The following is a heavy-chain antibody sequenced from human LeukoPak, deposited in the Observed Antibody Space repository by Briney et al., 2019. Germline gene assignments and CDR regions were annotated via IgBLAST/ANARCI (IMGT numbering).Heavy chain of an antibody. CDR2: INHSGST. Sequence: SETLSLTCAVYGGSFSGYYWSWIRQPPGKGLEWIGEINHSGSTNYNPSLESRATISVDTSKNQFSLKLSSVTAADTAVCYCARGRLGINYYDSSGYTSWGQGTLVTVSS. J-gene: IGHJ5*02. D-gene: IGHD3-22*01. V-gene: IGHV4-34*01. CDR1: GGSFSGYY. CDR3: ARGRLGINYYDSSGYTS.